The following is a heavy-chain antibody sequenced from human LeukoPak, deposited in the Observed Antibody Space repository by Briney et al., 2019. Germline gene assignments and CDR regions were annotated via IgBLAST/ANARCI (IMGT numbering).Heavy chain of an antibody. J-gene: IGHJ3*02. CDR2: ISWNSGSV. D-gene: IGHD2-2*01. CDR3: ARPSVPYCSSTSCDGWYDAFDI. Sequence: GGSLRLSCAASGFIFDDYAMHWVRQAPGKGLEWVSGISWNSGSVGYADSVKGRFTISRDNAKNSLYLQMNSLRAEDTAVYYCARPSVPYCSSTSCDGWYDAFDIWGQGTMVTVSS. CDR1: GFIFDDYA. V-gene: IGHV3-9*01.